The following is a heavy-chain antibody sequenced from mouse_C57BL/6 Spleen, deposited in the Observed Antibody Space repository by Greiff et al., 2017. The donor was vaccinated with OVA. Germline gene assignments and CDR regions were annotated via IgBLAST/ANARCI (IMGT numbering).Heavy chain of an antibody. Sequence: EVQLQQSGTVLARPGASVKMSCKTSGYTFTSYWMHWVKQRPGQGLEWIGAIYPGNSDTSYNQKFKGKAKLTAVTSASTAYMELSSLTNEDSAVYYCTRRYYDYDDYFDYWGQGTTLTVSS. CDR2: IYPGNSDT. J-gene: IGHJ2*01. CDR3: TRRYYDYDDYFDY. CDR1: GYTFTSYW. D-gene: IGHD2-4*01. V-gene: IGHV1-5*01.